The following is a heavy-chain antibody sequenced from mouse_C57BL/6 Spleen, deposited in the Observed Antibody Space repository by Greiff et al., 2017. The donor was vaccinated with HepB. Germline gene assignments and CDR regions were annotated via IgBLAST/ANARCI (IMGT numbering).Heavy chain of an antibody. CDR1: GYSITSGYY. D-gene: IGHD2-4*01. J-gene: IGHJ2*01. CDR3: ARDTYYDLDY. V-gene: IGHV3-6*01. Sequence: EVQRVESGPGLVKPSQSLSLTCSVTGYSITSGYYWNWIRQFPGNKLEWMGYISYDGSNNYNPSLKNRISITRDTSKNQFFLKLNSVTTEDTATYYCARDTYYDLDYWGQGTTLTVSS. CDR2: ISYDGSN.